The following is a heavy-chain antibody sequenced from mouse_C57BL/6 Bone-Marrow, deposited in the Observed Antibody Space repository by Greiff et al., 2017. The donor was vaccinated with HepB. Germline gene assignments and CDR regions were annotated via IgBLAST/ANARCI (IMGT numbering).Heavy chain of an antibody. CDR1: GFTFSSYA. CDR3: ARKRGYFDV. J-gene: IGHJ1*03. CDR2: ISDGGSYT. Sequence: EVMLVDSGGGLVKPGGSLKLSCAASGFTFSSYAMSWVRQTPEKRLEWVATISDGGSYTYYPDNVKGRFTISRDNAKNNLYLQMSHLKSEDTAMYYCARKRGYFDVWGTGTTVTVSS. V-gene: IGHV5-4*03.